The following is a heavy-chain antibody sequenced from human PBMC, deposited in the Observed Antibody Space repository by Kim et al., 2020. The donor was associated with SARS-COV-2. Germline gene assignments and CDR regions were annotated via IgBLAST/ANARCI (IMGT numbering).Heavy chain of an antibody. D-gene: IGHD3-9*01. J-gene: IGHJ4*02. CDR3: ARQCQDYDILTGYSQLFYFDY. CDR2: IDPSDSYT. CDR1: GYSFTSYW. Sequence: GESLKISCKGSGYSFTSYWISWVRQMPGKGLEWMGRIDPSDSYTNYSPSFQGHVTISADKSISTAYLQWSSLKASDTAMYYCARQCQDYDILTGYSQLFYFDYWGQGTLVTVSS. V-gene: IGHV5-10-1*01.